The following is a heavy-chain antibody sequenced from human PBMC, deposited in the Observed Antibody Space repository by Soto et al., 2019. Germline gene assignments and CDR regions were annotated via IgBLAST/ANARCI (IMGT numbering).Heavy chain of an antibody. CDR3: VRGWGGDGYNYLFDY. V-gene: IGHV1-69*01. D-gene: IGHD5-12*01. CDR2: IIPIFGTA. Sequence: QVQLVQSGAEVKKPGSSVKVSCKASGGTFSSYAISWVRQAPGHGLEWMGGIIPIFGTANYAQKFQGRVTITADESTSTDYMELSSLRSEDRAVYYCVRGWGGDGYNYLFDYWGQGTLVTLSS. CDR1: GGTFSSYA. J-gene: IGHJ4*02.